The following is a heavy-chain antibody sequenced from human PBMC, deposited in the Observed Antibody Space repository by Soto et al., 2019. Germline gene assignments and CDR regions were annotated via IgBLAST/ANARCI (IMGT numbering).Heavy chain of an antibody. CDR2: IYPGDSDT. CDR1: GYSFTIYC. V-gene: IGHV5-51*01. CDR3: ARTMTTVTTNYWYFDL. Sequence: PGESLKISCDGSGYSFTIYCIGLVLQMPGKGLEWMGIIYPGDSDTRYSPSFQGQVTISADKSISTAYLQWSSLKASDTAMYYCARTMTTVTTNYWYFDLWGRGTLVTVSS. J-gene: IGHJ2*01. D-gene: IGHD4-17*01.